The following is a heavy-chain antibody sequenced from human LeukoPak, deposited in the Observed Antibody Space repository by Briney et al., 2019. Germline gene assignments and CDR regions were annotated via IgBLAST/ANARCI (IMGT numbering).Heavy chain of an antibody. J-gene: IGHJ4*02. CDR1: GFTFSNYA. CDR2: ISGSGSST. V-gene: IGHV3-23*01. Sequence: GGSLRLSCAASGFTFSNYAMTWVRQAPGKGLEWVSDISGSGSSTQYGDSVKGRFIISRDNSENTLYLQMNSLRAEDTAVYYCAKYHSGSLDYWGQGTLVTVSS. D-gene: IGHD1-26*01. CDR3: AKYHSGSLDY.